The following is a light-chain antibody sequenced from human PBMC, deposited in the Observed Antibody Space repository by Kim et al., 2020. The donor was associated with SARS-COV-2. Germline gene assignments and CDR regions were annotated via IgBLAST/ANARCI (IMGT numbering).Light chain of an antibody. CDR2: GAS. CDR3: QQYASSPQT. CDR1: QCITNNF. V-gene: IGKV3-20*01. J-gene: IGKJ1*01. Sequence: SAGETDTLSCRATQCITNNFLARYQHKPGPAPRLLIFGASRTATGIQDRFSGSGSGTDFTLTISRLEPEDFALYYWQQYASSPQTFGQGTKGDIK.